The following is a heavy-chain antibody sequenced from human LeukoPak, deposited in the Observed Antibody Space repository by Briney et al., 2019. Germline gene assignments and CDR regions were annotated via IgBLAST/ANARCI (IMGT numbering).Heavy chain of an antibody. D-gene: IGHD3-22*01. CDR1: GFTFDDYA. Sequence: GGSLRLSCAASGFTFDDYAMHWVRQAPGQGLEWVSGISWNSGSIGYADSVKGRFTISRDNAKNTVYLQMNSVRGEDTAVYYCAREDYYDSSAPWFDPWGQGTLVTVSS. V-gene: IGHV3-9*01. J-gene: IGHJ5*02. CDR2: ISWNSGSI. CDR3: AREDYYDSSAPWFDP.